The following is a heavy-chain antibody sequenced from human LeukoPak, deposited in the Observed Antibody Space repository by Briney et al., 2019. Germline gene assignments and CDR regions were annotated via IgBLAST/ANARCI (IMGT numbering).Heavy chain of an antibody. J-gene: IGHJ4*02. D-gene: IGHD3-22*01. CDR2: INPNNSDT. V-gene: IGHV1-2*02. CDR3: ARAALYYDSCGYFDL. CDR1: GYTFTGYY. Sequence: ASVKVSCKASGYTFTGYYMHWVRQAPGQGLEWMGWINPNNSDTNYAQKFQGRVTMTRDTSISTAYMELSRLRYDDTAVYYCARAALYYDSCGYFDLWGQGTLVTVSP.